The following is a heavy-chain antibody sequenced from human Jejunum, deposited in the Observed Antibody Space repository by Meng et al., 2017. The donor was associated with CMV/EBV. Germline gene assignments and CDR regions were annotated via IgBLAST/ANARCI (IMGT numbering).Heavy chain of an antibody. CDR1: GFTFSSYE. Sequence: AAAGFTFSSYEMTWVRQAPGKGLEWISYMSSSGRNIYYEDSVKGRFTISRDIAKNSLYLQMNSLRAEDTAVYYCARYTTSNAFDMWGQGTRVTVSS. J-gene: IGHJ3*02. CDR2: MSSSGRNI. CDR3: ARYTTSNAFDM. V-gene: IGHV3-48*03. D-gene: IGHD2-2*02.